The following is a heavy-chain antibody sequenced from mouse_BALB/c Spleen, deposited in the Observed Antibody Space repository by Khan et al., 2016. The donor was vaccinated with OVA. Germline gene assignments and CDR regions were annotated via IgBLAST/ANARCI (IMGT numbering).Heavy chain of an antibody. J-gene: IGHJ3*01. D-gene: IGHD4-1*01. CDR1: GFTFSSYS. CDR2: ISSGGDYT. Sequence: EVKLVESGGDLVKPGGSLKLSCAASGFTFSSYSMSWVRQTPDKRLEWVAYISSGGDYTYYPDSVKGRFTISRDNAKNTLYMLMSDLKYEDTSMYYGADHVTGSVAYWGQETLVTVSS. V-gene: IGHV5-6*01. CDR3: ADHVTGSVAY.